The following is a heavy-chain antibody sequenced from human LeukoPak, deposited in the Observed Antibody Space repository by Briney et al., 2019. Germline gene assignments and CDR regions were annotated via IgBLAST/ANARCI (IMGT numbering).Heavy chain of an antibody. D-gene: IGHD3-22*01. CDR3: AMGLFYDDSRGYSDY. Sequence: GGSLRLSCAASGFTFSSYAMGWVRQAPGKGLEWVSAISGSGGSTYYADSVKGRFTTSRDNSKNTLYLQMNSLRAEETAVYYCAMGLFYDDSRGYSDYWGQGTLVTVSS. CDR2: ISGSGGST. J-gene: IGHJ4*02. CDR1: GFTFSSYA. V-gene: IGHV3-23*01.